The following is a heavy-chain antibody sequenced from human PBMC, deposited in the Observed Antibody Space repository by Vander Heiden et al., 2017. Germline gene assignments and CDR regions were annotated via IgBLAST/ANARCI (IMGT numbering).Heavy chain of an antibody. J-gene: IGHJ4*02. CDR2: ISGSGGST. V-gene: IGHV3-23*01. Sequence: EVQLLESGGGLVQPGGCLRLSCAASGFTFSSYAMSWVRQAPGKGLEWVSAISGSGGSTYYADAVKGRFTISRDNSKNTLYLQMNRMRAEDTAVYYCAKEGIAVAGTEDYWGQGTLVTVSS. D-gene: IGHD6-19*01. CDR1: GFTFSSYA. CDR3: AKEGIAVAGTEDY.